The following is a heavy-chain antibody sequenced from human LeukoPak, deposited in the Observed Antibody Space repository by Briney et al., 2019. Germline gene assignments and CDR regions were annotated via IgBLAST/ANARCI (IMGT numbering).Heavy chain of an antibody. V-gene: IGHV4-34*01. CDR1: GFTFRNYA. Sequence: GSLRLSCAASGFTFRNYAVSWVRQPPEKGLEWIGEINHSGSTNYNPSLKSRVTISVDTSKNQFSLKLSSVTAADTAVYYCASVRKGYCSSTSCYAKGYYYYYMDVWGKGTTVTISS. CDR3: ASVRKGYCSSTSCYAKGYYYYYMDV. CDR2: INHSGST. D-gene: IGHD2-2*01. J-gene: IGHJ6*03.